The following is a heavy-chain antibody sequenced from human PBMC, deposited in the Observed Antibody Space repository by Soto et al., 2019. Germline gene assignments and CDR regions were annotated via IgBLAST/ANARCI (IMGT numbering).Heavy chain of an antibody. CDR2: INHSGST. CDR1: GGSFSGYY. V-gene: IGHV4-34*01. D-gene: IGHD6-19*01. Sequence: SETLSLTCAVYGGSFSGYYWSWIRQPPGKGLEWIGEINHSGSTNYNPSLKSRVTISVDTSKNQFSLKLSSVTAADTAVYYCARGPPIGIAVAGTGFDYWGQGTLVTVSS. CDR3: ARGPPIGIAVAGTGFDY. J-gene: IGHJ4*02.